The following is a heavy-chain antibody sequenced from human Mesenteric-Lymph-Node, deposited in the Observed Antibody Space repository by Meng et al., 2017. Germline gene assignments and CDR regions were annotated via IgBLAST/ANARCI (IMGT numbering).Heavy chain of an antibody. CDR2: ISDDGTKK. V-gene: IGHV3-30*07. CDR3: ARDRGRQLIDY. Sequence: GESLKISCEVSGFTFSNYVMHWVRQAPGKGPEWVAVISDDGTKKYHADSVRGRFTISRDNSKNTLYLQMNSLRAEDTAVYYCARDRGRQLIDYWGQGTLVTVSS. CDR1: GFTFSNYV. J-gene: IGHJ4*02. D-gene: IGHD1-1*01.